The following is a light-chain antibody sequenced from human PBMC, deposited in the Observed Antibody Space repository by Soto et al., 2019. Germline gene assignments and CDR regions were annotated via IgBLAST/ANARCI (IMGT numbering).Light chain of an antibody. Sequence: EIVMTQSPATLSVSPGERATLSCRASQSVSSNLAWYQQKPVQAPRLLIYGASTRATGIPARCSGSGSGTEFTLTISSLQSEDFAVYDGQQYNNWPRTVGQGTKVEIK. J-gene: IGKJ1*01. CDR3: QQYNNWPRT. V-gene: IGKV3-15*01. CDR1: QSVSSN. CDR2: GAS.